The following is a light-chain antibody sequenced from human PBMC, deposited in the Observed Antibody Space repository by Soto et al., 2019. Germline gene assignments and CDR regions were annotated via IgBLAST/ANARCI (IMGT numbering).Light chain of an antibody. CDR2: GAS. V-gene: IGKV3-20*01. Sequence: EIVLTQSPATLSLSPGERATLSFRASQSVSSYLAWYQQKPGQAPSLLIYGASSRATGIPDRFSGSGSGTDFTLTISRLEPEDFAVYYCQQYVSPPITFGQGTRLEIK. CDR1: QSVSSY. CDR3: QQYVSPPIT. J-gene: IGKJ5*01.